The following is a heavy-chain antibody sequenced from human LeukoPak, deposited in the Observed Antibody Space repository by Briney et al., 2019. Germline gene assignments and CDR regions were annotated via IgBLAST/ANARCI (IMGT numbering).Heavy chain of an antibody. Sequence: ASVKVSCKASGGTFSSYAISWVRQAPGQGLEWMGGIIPIFGTANYAQKFQGRVTITADESTSTAYMELSSLRSEDTAVYYCARGRYCGGDCYFDDAFDIWGQGTMVTVSS. D-gene: IGHD2-21*02. CDR1: GGTFSSYA. V-gene: IGHV1-69*13. CDR3: ARGRYCGGDCYFDDAFDI. J-gene: IGHJ3*02. CDR2: IIPIFGTA.